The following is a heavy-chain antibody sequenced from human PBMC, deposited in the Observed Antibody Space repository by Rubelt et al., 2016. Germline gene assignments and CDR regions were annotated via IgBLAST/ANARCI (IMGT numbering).Heavy chain of an antibody. CDR3: ARDLGQLGY. Sequence: EVQLLESGGGLVQPGGSLRLSCAASGFTFSSYAMSWVRQAPGKGLEWVSSISSSSSYIYYADSVKGRFTISRDNAKNSLYLQMNSLRAEDTAVYYCARDLGQLGYWGQGTLVTVSS. V-gene: IGHV3-21*01. J-gene: IGHJ4*02. CDR2: ISSSSSYI. D-gene: IGHD6-6*01. CDR1: GFTFSSYA.